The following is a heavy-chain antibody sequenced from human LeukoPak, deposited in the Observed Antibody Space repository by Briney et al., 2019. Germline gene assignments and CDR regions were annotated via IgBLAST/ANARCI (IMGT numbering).Heavy chain of an antibody. CDR1: GGSISSGDYY. CDR3: ARPYFYDSRIDP. CDR2: MYYSGST. D-gene: IGHD3-22*01. V-gene: IGHV4-30-4*01. J-gene: IGHJ5*02. Sequence: SETLSLTCTVSGGSISSGDYYWSWIRQPPGKGLEWIAYMYYSGSTYYNPSLKSRVTMSADTSKNQLSLKLSSVTAADTAVYYCARPYFYDSRIDPWGQGILVTVSS.